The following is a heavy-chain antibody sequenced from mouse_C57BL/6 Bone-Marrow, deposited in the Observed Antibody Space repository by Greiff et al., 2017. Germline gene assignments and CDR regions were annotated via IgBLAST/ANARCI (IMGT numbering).Heavy chain of an antibody. V-gene: IGHV1-61*01. CDR2: IYPSDSET. CDR1: GYTFTSYW. CDR3: AVGGGWFAY. J-gene: IGHJ3*01. Sequence: VKLQQPGAELVRPGSSVKLSCKASGYTFTSYWLDWVKQRPGQGLEWIGNIYPSDSETHYKQKFKDKATLTVDKASSTAYRQLTSLTSEDSAVYYCAVGGGWFAYWGQGTLVTVSA. D-gene: IGHD3-3*01.